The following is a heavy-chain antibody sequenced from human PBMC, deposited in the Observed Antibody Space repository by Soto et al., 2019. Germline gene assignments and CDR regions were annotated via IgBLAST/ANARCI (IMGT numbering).Heavy chain of an antibody. Sequence: SETLSLTCTVSGGSISSYYWSWIRQPAGKGLEWIGRIYTSGSTNYNPSLKSRVTMSVDTSKNQFSLKLSSVTAADTAVYCCASWGMVRGSFDPWGQGTLVTVSS. D-gene: IGHD3-10*01. CDR1: GGSISSYY. J-gene: IGHJ5*02. CDR3: ASWGMVRGSFDP. CDR2: IYTSGST. V-gene: IGHV4-4*07.